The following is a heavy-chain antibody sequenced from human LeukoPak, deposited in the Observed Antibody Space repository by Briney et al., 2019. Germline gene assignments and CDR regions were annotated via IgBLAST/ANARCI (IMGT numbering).Heavy chain of an antibody. V-gene: IGHV1-46*01. D-gene: IGHD3-10*01. J-gene: IGHJ5*02. CDR2: INPSGGST. CDR1: GGTFSSYA. CDR3: ARAPGITMVSFDP. Sequence: ASVKVSCKASGGTFSSYAISWVRQAPGQGLEWMGIINPSGGSTSYAQKFQGRVTMTRDTSTSTVYMELSSLRSEDTAVYYCARAPGITMVSFDPWGQGTLVTVSS.